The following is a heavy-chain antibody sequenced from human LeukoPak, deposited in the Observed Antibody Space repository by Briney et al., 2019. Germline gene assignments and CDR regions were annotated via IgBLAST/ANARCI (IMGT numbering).Heavy chain of an antibody. CDR3: SGSYYNNVFRFDY. D-gene: IGHD3-10*01. V-gene: IGHV1-69*06. Sequence: SVKVSCKASGYTFTSYYMHWVRQAPGQGLEWMGGIIPIFGTANYAQKFQGRVTITADKSTSTAYMELSSLRSEDTAVYYCSGSYYNNVFRFDYWGQGTLVTVSS. CDR1: GYTFTSYY. CDR2: IIPIFGTA. J-gene: IGHJ4*02.